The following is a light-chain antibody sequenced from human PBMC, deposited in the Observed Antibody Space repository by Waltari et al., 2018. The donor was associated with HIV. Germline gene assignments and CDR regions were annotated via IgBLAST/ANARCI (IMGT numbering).Light chain of an antibody. CDR2: SAS. V-gene: IGKV1-27*01. J-gene: IGKJ4*01. Sequence: DLQMTQSPSSLSASVGDRVTITCRTSQGISNYLAGYQQKPGSAPKLLIYSASTLQLGVPSRFSGSGSGTDFTLTISSLQPEDVATYYCQNHNSVPLTFGGGTKVEIK. CDR3: QNHNSVPLT. CDR1: QGISNY.